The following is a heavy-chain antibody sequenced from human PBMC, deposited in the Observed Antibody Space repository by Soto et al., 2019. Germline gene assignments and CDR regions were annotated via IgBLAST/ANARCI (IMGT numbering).Heavy chain of an antibody. CDR2: IKSKTDGGTT. V-gene: IGHV3-15*01. J-gene: IGHJ6*02. Sequence: EVQLVESGGGLVKPGGSLRLSCAASGFTFSNAWMSWVRQAPGKGLEWVGRIKSKTDGGTTDYAAPVKGRFTISRDDSKNTLYLQMNSLKTEETAVYYCTTGLVRGGNGMDVWGQGTTVTVSS. CDR1: GFTFSNAW. D-gene: IGHD3-10*01. CDR3: TTGLVRGGNGMDV.